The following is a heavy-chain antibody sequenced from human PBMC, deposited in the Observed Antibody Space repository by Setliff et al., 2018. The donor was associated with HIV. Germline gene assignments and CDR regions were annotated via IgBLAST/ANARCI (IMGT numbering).Heavy chain of an antibody. CDR3: AGEAVGTGIYDAFDI. V-gene: IGHV3-21*01. Sequence: ETLSLTCTVSGGSISSGDYYWSWVRQAPGKGLEWVSSISSTGRYIYYADSLKGRFTISRDNANNSLSLQMISLRADDTAVYYCAGEAVGTGIYDAFDIWGQGTMVTVSS. J-gene: IGHJ3*02. CDR1: GGSISSGDYY. CDR2: ISSTGRYI. D-gene: IGHD7-27*01.